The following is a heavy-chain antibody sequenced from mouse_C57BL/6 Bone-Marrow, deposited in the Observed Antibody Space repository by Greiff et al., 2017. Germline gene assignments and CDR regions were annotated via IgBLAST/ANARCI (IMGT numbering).Heavy chain of an antibody. CDR2: IDPENGDT. V-gene: IGHV14-4*01. CDR3: STNGYYGYAMDY. CDR1: GFNIKDDY. J-gene: IGHJ4*01. D-gene: IGHD2-3*01. Sequence: EVQLQESGAELVRPGASVKLSCTASGFNIKDDYMHWVKQRTEQGLEWIGWIDPENGDTEYASKFQGKATITADTSSNTAYLQLSSLTPEDTAVYYCSTNGYYGYAMDYWGQGTSVTVSS.